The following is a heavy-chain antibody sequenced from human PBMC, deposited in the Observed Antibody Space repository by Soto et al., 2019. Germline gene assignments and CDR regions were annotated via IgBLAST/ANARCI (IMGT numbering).Heavy chain of an antibody. CDR3: ARDKSIYCISTSCYAGSDY. Sequence: VQLVQSGAEVKKPGASEKVSCKASGDTFTSYGISWVRQAPGQGLEWMGWISAYNGNTNYAQKLQGRVTMTTDTSTSTAYMELRSLRSDDTAVYYCARDKSIYCISTSCYAGSDYWGQGTLVTVSS. V-gene: IGHV1-18*01. CDR2: ISAYNGNT. J-gene: IGHJ4*02. D-gene: IGHD2-2*01. CDR1: GDTFTSYG.